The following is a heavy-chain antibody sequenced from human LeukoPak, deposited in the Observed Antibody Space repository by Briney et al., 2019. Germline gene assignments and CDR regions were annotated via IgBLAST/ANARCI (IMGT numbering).Heavy chain of an antibody. CDR1: GYTFTGYY. CDR3: AKWSNSGFDY. J-gene: IGHJ4*02. V-gene: IGHV1-2*02. D-gene: IGHD1-26*01. CDR2: INPNSGGT. Sequence: GASVKVSSKASGYTFTGYYMHWVRQAPGQGLEWMGRINPNSGGTNYVEKLQGRVTMTRDTSISTAYMELSRLTSDDTAMYYCAKWSNSGFDYWGQGTLVTVSS.